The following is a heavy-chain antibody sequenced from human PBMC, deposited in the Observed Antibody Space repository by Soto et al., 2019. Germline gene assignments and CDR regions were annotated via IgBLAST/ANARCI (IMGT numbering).Heavy chain of an antibody. J-gene: IGHJ5*02. D-gene: IGHD1-7*01. CDR2: IYYSGNT. V-gene: IGHV4-30-4*01. CDR1: GGSISSGYYY. Sequence: SETLSLTCSVSGGSISSGYYYWSWIRQPPGKGLEWIGNIYYSGNTYYNPSLKSRLIISIDTSKNQFSLKLSSVTAADTAVYYCARHITGTHPLRGFDPWGQGTLVTVSS. CDR3: ARHITGTHPLRGFDP.